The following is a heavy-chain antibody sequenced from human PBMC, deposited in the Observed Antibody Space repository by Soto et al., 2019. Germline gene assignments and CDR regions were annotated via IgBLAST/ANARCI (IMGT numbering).Heavy chain of an antibody. D-gene: IGHD3-3*01. V-gene: IGHV1-8*01. J-gene: IGHJ3*02. CDR3: ARGGYYDFWSGYLGYDAFDI. CDR2: MNPNSGNT. Sequence: ASVKVSCKASGHTFTSYDINWVRQATGQGLEWMGWMNPNSGNTGYAQKFQGRVTMTRNTSISTAYMELSSLRSEDTAVYYCARGGYYDFWSGYLGYDAFDIWGQGTMVTVSS. CDR1: GHTFTSYD.